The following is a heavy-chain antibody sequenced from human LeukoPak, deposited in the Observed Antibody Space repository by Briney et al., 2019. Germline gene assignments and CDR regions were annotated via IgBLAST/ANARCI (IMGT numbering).Heavy chain of an antibody. Sequence: ASVKVSCKASGGTFSSYAISWVRQAPGQGLEWMGRIIPIFGTANYTQKFQGRVTITTDESTSTAYMELSSLRSEDTAVYYCARGDDYSNYVLGYWGQGTLVSVSS. V-gene: IGHV1-69*05. CDR2: IIPIFGTA. J-gene: IGHJ4*02. D-gene: IGHD4-11*01. CDR1: GGTFSSYA. CDR3: ARGDDYSNYVLGY.